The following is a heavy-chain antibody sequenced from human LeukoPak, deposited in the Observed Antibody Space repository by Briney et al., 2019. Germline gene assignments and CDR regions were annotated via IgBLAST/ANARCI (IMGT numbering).Heavy chain of an antibody. CDR2: ISAYNGNT. CDR3: ARGQITYGSGSYYKWSFDY. J-gene: IGHJ4*02. V-gene: IGHV1-18*01. D-gene: IGHD3-10*01. Sequence: GASVKVSCWASGYTFTTYGISWVRQAPAQGLEWMGWISAYNGNTNYAQKLQGRVTMTTDTSTSTAYMELRSLRSDDTAVYYCARGQITYGSGSYYKWSFDYWGQGTLVTVSS. CDR1: GYTFTTYG.